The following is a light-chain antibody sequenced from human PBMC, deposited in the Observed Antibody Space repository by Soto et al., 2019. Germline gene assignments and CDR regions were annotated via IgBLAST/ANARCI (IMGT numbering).Light chain of an antibody. CDR2: WAS. CDR3: QQYYSIPPT. V-gene: IGKV4-1*01. J-gene: IGKJ1*01. Sequence: DIVMTQSPDSLAVSLGERATINCKSSQSVLYSSNNKNYLGWYQQKLGQPPKLLIYWASTRESGVPDRFSGSGSGTEFTLTISSLQAEDVAVYFCQQYYSIPPTFGQGNKV. CDR1: QSVLYSSNNKNY.